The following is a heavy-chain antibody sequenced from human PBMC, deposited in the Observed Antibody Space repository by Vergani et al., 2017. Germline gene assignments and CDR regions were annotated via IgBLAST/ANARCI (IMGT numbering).Heavy chain of an antibody. V-gene: IGHV3-21*01. J-gene: IGHJ4*02. CDR3: ARVKVGATSFDY. CDR2: ISSSSSYI. Sequence: VQLVESGGGVVQPGRSLRLSCVMSGFTVTNYAIFWVRQAPGKGLEWVSSISSSSSYIYYADSVKGRFTISRDNAKNSLYLQMNSLRAEDTAVYYCARVKVGATSFDYWGQGTLVTVSS. D-gene: IGHD1-26*01. CDR1: GFTVTNYA.